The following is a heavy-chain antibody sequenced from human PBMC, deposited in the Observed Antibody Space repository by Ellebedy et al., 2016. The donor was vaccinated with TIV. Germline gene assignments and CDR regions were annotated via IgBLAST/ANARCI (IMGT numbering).Heavy chain of an antibody. CDR2: IQVRGSQT. D-gene: IGHD1-26*01. Sequence: PGGSLRLSCAASGFSVNDHWMSWVRQVPGKGLEWVANIQVRGSQTFYVDSVRGRFTISRDGAKNSVDLQMNRLRAEDTAVYYCAKVGAASSFDHWGQGTLVTVSS. V-gene: IGHV3-7*01. CDR1: GFSVNDHW. CDR3: AKVGAASSFDH. J-gene: IGHJ4*02.